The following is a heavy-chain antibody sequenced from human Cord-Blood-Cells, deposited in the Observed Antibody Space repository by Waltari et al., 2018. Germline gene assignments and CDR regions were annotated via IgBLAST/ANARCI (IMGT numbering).Heavy chain of an antibody. CDR3: ARLGVPEILNYDILTGGFDY. CDR2: IYPGDSDT. J-gene: IGHJ4*02. CDR1: GYSFTSYW. Sequence: EVQLVQSGAEVKQPGAPLKISCKGSGYSFTSYWISWVRQLPGKGLEWMGIIYPGDSDTRYSPSFQGQVTISADKSISTAYLQWSSLKASDTAMYYCARLGVPEILNYDILTGGFDYWGQGTLVTVSS. D-gene: IGHD3-9*01. V-gene: IGHV5-51*01.